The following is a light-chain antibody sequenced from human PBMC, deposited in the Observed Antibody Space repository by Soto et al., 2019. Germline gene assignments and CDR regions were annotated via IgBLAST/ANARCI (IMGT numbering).Light chain of an antibody. J-gene: IGLJ1*01. Sequence: QSVLTQPPSVSGAPGQTVTLSCSGSSSNLGAGYDVHWYQQLPGTAPKLVIFGNSKRPSGIPDRFSGSKSASSASLAITGLQAEDEADYYCQSYDSSLTGFYIFGTGTKVTVL. CDR1: SSNLGAGYD. CDR2: GNS. V-gene: IGLV1-40*01. CDR3: QSYDSSLTGFYI.